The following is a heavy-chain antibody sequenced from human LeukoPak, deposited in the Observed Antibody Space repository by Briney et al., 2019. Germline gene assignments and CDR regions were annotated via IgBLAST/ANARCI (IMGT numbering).Heavy chain of an antibody. J-gene: IGHJ3*02. V-gene: IGHV2-5*02. CDR2: IYWDDDK. CDR3: AHRSAAGSGTYDAFDI. D-gene: IGHD3-10*01. CDR1: RFSLSTSGVG. Sequence: ESGPTLVKPTQTLTLTCTFSRFSLSTSGVGVGWIRQPPGKALAWLALIYWDDDKRYSPSLKSRLTITKDPSKNQVVLTMTNMDPVDTATYYCAHRSAAGSGTYDAFDIWGQGTMVTVSS.